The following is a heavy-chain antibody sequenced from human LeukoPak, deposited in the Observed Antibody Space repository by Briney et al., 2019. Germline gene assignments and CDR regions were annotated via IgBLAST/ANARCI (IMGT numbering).Heavy chain of an antibody. CDR3: ARASGSVIYYNSCDS. Sequence: SETLSLTCTVSGASLSSGSDYWTWIRQPAGEGLEWIGQIYSSGSTNYSPSLTSRVTISADTSKNQFFLKINSVTAADTAVYYCARASGSVIYYNSCDSWGQGILVAVSS. CDR2: IYSSGST. J-gene: IGHJ5*01. D-gene: IGHD3-10*01. CDR1: GASLSSGSDY. V-gene: IGHV4-61*09.